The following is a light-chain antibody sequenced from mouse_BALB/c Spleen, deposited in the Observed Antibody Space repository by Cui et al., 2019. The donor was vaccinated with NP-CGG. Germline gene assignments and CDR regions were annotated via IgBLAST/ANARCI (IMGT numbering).Light chain of an antibody. Sequence: QAVVTQESALTTSPGETVTLTCRSSTGAVTTSNYANWVQEKPDHLFTGLIGGTNNRVPGVPARFSGFPIGDKAALTITGAQTEDEAIYFCALWYSNHWVFGGGTKLTVL. V-gene: IGLV1*01. CDR1: TGAVTTSNY. CDR2: GTN. CDR3: ALWYSNHWV. J-gene: IGLJ1*01.